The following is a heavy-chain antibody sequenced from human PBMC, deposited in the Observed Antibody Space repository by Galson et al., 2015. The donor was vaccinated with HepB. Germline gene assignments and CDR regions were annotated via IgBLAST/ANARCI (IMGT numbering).Heavy chain of an antibody. V-gene: IGHV3-21*06. CDR3: ARDKVDDDYGSQGLDV. CDR1: GFSFSSYT. Sequence: SLRLSCAASGFSFSSYTMNWVRQTPEKGLEWVSSISVSSTYIYYVDSVKGRFTISRDNAKNSLYLQMNSLRAEDTAVYYCARDKVDDDYGSQGLDVWAQGTTVIVSS. CDR2: ISVSSTYI. D-gene: IGHD3-10*01. J-gene: IGHJ6*02.